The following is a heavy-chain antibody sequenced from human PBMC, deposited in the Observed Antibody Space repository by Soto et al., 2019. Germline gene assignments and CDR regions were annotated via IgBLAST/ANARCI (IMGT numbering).Heavy chain of an antibody. CDR1: GGSISSSSYY. V-gene: IGHV4-39*01. CDR3: ARHGGYCSGGSCYLNWFDP. Sequence: QLQLQESGPGLVKPSETLSLTCTVSGGSISSSSYYWGWIRQPPGKGLEWIGSIYYSGSTYYNPSLKSRVTISVDTSKNQFSLKLSSVTAADTAVYYCARHGGYCSGGSCYLNWFDPWGQGTLVTVSS. J-gene: IGHJ5*02. D-gene: IGHD2-15*01. CDR2: IYYSGST.